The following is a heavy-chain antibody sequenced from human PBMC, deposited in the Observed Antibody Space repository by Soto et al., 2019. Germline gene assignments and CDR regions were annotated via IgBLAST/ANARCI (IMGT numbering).Heavy chain of an antibody. CDR3: ARAFSSGWFDY. CDR2: IYYSGST. J-gene: IGHJ4*02. CDR1: GGSISSYY. D-gene: IGHD6-19*01. V-gene: IGHV4-59*01. Sequence: SEILSLTCTVSGGSISSYYWSWIRQPPGKGLEWIGYIYYSGSTNYNPSLKSRVTISVDTSKNQFSLKLSSVTAADTAVYYCARAFSSGWFDYWGQGTLVTVSS.